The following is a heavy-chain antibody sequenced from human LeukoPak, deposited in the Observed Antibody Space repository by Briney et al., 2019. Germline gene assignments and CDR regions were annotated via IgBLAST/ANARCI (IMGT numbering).Heavy chain of an antibody. J-gene: IGHJ4*02. CDR3: ARDPPYYYDSGGYGVSSYFDY. CDR1: GFTFSSYA. Sequence: PGGSLRLSCAASGFTFSSYAMHWVRQAPGKGLEWVAVISYDGSNKYYADSVKGRFTISRDNSKNTLYLQMNSLRAEDTAVYYCARDPPYYYDSGGYGVSSYFDYWGQGTLVTVSS. D-gene: IGHD3-22*01. V-gene: IGHV3-30-3*01. CDR2: ISYDGSNK.